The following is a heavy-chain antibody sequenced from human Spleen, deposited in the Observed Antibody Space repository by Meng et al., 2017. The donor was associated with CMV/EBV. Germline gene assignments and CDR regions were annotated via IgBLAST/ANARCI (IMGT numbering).Heavy chain of an antibody. V-gene: IGHV4-4*02. CDR1: SINSFHW. CDR2: IDQSGTA. Sequence: SINSFHWCTWLRQTPGKGLEWIGEIDQSGTANFNPSVKSRVTISVDRSKNQFSLILTYVTAADTAVYYCAAATYYDFWRGYPLVFDYWGQGTLVTVSS. J-gene: IGHJ4*02. D-gene: IGHD3-3*01. CDR3: AAATYYDFWRGYPLVFDY.